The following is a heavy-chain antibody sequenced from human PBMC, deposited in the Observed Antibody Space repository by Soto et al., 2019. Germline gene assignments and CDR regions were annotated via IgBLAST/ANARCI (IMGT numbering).Heavy chain of an antibody. CDR1: GGSFSGYY. D-gene: IGHD2-2*01. J-gene: IGHJ4*02. CDR3: ASRDYCSSTSCYGPSGY. Sequence: QVQLQQWGAGLLKPSETLSLTCAVYGGSFSGYYWSWIRQPPGKGLEWIGEINHSGSTNYNPSLKSRVTISVDTSKNQFSLKLSSVTAADTAVYYCASRDYCSSTSCYGPSGYWGQGTLVTVSS. V-gene: IGHV4-34*01. CDR2: INHSGST.